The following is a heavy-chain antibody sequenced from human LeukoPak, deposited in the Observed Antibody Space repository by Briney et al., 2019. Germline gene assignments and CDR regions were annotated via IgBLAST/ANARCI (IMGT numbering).Heavy chain of an antibody. D-gene: IGHD2-2*01. J-gene: IGHJ6*02. CDR3: ARDDIVVVPAAGYYYYGMDV. CDR1: GGSISSYY. V-gene: IGHV4-4*07. CDR2: TYTSGST. Sequence: KPSETLSLTCTVSGGSISSYYWSWIRQPAGKGLEWIGRTYTSGSTNYNPSLKSRVTMSVDTSKNQLSLKLSSVTAADPAVYYCARDDIVVVPAAGYYYYGMDVWGQGTTVTVSS.